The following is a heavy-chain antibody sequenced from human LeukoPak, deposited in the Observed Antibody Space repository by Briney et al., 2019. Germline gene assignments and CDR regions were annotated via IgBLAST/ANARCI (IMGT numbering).Heavy chain of an antibody. J-gene: IGHJ5*02. CDR1: GGSFSGYY. V-gene: IGHV4-34*01. CDR3: ARVMKYSTWRSDP. CDR2: INHSGST. Sequence: PSETLSLTCAVYGGSFSGYYWSWIRQPPGKGLEWIGEINHSGSTNYNPSLKSRVTISVDTSKNQFSLKLSSVTAADTAVYYCARVMKYSTWRSDPWGQGTLVTVSS. D-gene: IGHD6-6*01.